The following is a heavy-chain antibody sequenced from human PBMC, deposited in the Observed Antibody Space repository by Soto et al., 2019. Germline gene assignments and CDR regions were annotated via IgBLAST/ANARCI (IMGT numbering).Heavy chain of an antibody. J-gene: IGHJ4*02. V-gene: IGHV4-39*01. Sequence: SETLSLTCTVSGGSISSSDYYWGWIRQSPGKGLEWIGCIYYSGTTYYNPSLKSRVTISVDTSKNQFSLKLRSVTAADTAVYYCARQTIIQGAYWGQGTLVTVSS. CDR3: ARQTIIQGAY. CDR2: IYYSGTT. CDR1: GGSISSSDYY. D-gene: IGHD2-21*01.